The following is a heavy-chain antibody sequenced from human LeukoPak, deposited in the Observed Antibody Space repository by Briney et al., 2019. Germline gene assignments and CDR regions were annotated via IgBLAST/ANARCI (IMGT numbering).Heavy chain of an antibody. Sequence: PSETLSLTCAVSGGSISSGGYSWSWIRQPPGKGLEWIGYIYHSGSTNYNPSLKSRVTISVDTSKNQFSLKLSSVTAADTAVYYCARQYSYGYPYYFDYWGQGTLVTVSS. J-gene: IGHJ4*02. CDR2: IYHSGST. CDR3: ARQYSYGYPYYFDY. V-gene: IGHV4-30-2*01. CDR1: GGSISSGGYS. D-gene: IGHD5-18*01.